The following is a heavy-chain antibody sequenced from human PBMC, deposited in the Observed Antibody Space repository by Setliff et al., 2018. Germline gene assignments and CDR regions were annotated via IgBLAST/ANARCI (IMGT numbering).Heavy chain of an antibody. CDR2: INSDGSST. V-gene: IGHV3-74*01. CDR1: GFTFSSYW. J-gene: IGHJ3*01. CDR3: ARDLYFDIGAFDV. D-gene: IGHD3-9*01. Sequence: GSLRLSCAASGFTFSSYWMHWVRQAPGKGLVWVSRINSDGSSTSYADSVKGRFTSSRDNAKNTLYLQMNSLRAEDTALYYCARDLYFDIGAFDVWGQGTKVTVS.